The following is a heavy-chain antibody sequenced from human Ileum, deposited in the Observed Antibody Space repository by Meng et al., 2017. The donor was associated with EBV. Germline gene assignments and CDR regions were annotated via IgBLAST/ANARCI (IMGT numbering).Heavy chain of an antibody. D-gene: IGHD3-22*01. J-gene: IGHJ5*02. Sequence: QLALARAGPCLVLPLDSLVLSFPVSGGSFSSTDHYCAWILQSPGNGLGWIASIYYYDGNIHYNPSLKSRVTLSVDTSKDQYSLKLTSVTAADTAVYYCALRSHSSLPPWGQGTLVTVSS. CDR1: GGSFSSTDHY. V-gene: IGHV4-39*01. CDR2: IYYYDGNI. CDR3: ALRSHSSLPP.